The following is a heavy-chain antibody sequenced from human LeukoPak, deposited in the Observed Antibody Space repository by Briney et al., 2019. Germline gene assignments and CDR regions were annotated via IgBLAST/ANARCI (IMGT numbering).Heavy chain of an antibody. CDR3: AKSSDYYGSGSGDY. CDR2: ISGSGGST. Sequence: GGSLRLSCAASGFTFSSYAMSWVRQAPGKGLEWVSAISGSGGSTHYADSVKGRFTISRDNSKNTLYLQMNSLRAEDTAVYYCAKSSDYYGSGSGDYWGQGTLVTVSS. V-gene: IGHV3-23*01. CDR1: GFTFSSYA. D-gene: IGHD3-10*01. J-gene: IGHJ4*02.